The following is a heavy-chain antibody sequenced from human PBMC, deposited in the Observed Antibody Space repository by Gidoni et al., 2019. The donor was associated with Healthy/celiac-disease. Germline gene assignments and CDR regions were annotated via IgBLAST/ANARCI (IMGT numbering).Heavy chain of an antibody. CDR2: ISYDGSNK. CDR3: ARSPYDYGDYVGYFDY. CDR1: GVTFSSYG. D-gene: IGHD4-17*01. Sequence: QVQLVESGGGVVQPGRSLRLSCAASGVTFSSYGMHWVRQAPGKGLEWVAVISYDGSNKYYADSVKGRFTISRDNSKNTLYLQMNSLRAEDTAVYYCARSPYDYGDYVGYFDYWGQGTLVTVSS. V-gene: IGHV3-30*03. J-gene: IGHJ4*02.